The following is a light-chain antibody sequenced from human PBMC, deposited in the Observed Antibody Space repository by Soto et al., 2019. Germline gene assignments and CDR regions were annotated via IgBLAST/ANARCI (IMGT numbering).Light chain of an antibody. CDR2: EAA. CDR1: QSVSSY. Sequence: IVSTHSPATLSSSPDESAPMYCRASQSVSSYLAWYQQKSGQAPSFLIYEAATRAAGVPARFSGSGFGTDFTLTISSLQPEDFATYYCQQFRSFPITFGQGTRLEIK. J-gene: IGKJ5*01. V-gene: IGKV3-11*01. CDR3: QQFRSFPIT.